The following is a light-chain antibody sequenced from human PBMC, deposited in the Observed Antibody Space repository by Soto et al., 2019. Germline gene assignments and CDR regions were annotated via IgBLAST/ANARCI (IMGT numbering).Light chain of an antibody. Sequence: EIVLTQSPGTLSLSPGERATLSCRASQSVSSSQLAWYQQRPGQAPRLLVYGSSTRATGIADRFSGSGSGTDFALTISRLEPEDFAVYYCQQYGSSGVTFGPGTKVDIK. CDR3: QQYGSSGVT. CDR1: QSVSSSQ. CDR2: GSS. J-gene: IGKJ3*01. V-gene: IGKV3-20*01.